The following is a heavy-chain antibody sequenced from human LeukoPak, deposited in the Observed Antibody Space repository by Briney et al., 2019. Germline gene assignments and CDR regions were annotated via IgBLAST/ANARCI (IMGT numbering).Heavy chain of an antibody. V-gene: IGHV3-30*18. D-gene: IGHD2-21*02. J-gene: IGHJ4*02. CDR1: GFTFSSYG. Sequence: TGRSLRLSCAASGFTFSSYGMHWVRQAPGKGLEWVAVISYDGSNKYYADSVKGRFTISRDNSKNTLYLQMNSLRAEDTAVYYCANLAYCGGDCLRPPFDYWGQGTLVTVSS. CDR3: ANLAYCGGDCLRPPFDY. CDR2: ISYDGSNK.